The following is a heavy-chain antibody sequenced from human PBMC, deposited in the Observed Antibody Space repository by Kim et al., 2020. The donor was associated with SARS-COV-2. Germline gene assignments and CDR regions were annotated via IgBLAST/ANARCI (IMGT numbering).Heavy chain of an antibody. Sequence: STNYNPSLKSRVTISVDKSKNQFSLKLSSVTAADTAVYYCATSPGGVLDPWGQGTLVTVSS. CDR2: ST. J-gene: IGHJ5*02. D-gene: IGHD3-10*01. V-gene: IGHV4-4*02. CDR3: ATSPGGVLDP.